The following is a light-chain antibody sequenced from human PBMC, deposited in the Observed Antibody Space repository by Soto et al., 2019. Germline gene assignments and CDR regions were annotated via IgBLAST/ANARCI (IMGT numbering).Light chain of an antibody. Sequence: EIVMTQSPATLSVSPGERATLSCRASQSISSKVGWYQQRPGQAPRLRIYGASTRATGIPARFSGSGSGTEFTLTISSLQSEDSAVYDCQQYNSLTTITFGQGTRLAIK. CDR1: QSISSK. J-gene: IGKJ5*01. CDR2: GAS. V-gene: IGKV3-15*01. CDR3: QQYNSLTTIT.